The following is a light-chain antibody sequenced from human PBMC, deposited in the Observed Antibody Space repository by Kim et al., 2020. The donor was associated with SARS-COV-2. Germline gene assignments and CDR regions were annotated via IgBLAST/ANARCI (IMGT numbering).Light chain of an antibody. CDR2: DTS. V-gene: IGLV7-46*01. CDR1: TGAVTSGHY. J-gene: IGLJ2*01. Sequence: QAVVTQEPSLTVSPGGTVTLTCDSSTGAVTSGHYPYWFQQKPGQAPRTLIYDTSTKHSWTPARFSGSLLGGKAALTLSGAQPEDEAEYYCLLSYSSARPVFGGGTQLTVL. CDR3: LLSYSSARPV.